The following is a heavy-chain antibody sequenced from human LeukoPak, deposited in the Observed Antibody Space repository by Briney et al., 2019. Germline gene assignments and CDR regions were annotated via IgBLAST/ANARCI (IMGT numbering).Heavy chain of an antibody. CDR1: GFTFSNYA. D-gene: IGHD2-2*01. CDR3: ATRSCRRTGCPLWPLDF. V-gene: IGHV3-30-3*01. Sequence: GGSLRLSCAASGFTFSNYAMHWVRQAPGEGLEWVAVISYDGSNKYNEESAKGRFTISRDNSKNTLYLQMDSLRAEDTAVYYCATRSCRRTGCPLWPLDFWGQGTLVMVSS. CDR2: ISYDGSNK. J-gene: IGHJ4*02.